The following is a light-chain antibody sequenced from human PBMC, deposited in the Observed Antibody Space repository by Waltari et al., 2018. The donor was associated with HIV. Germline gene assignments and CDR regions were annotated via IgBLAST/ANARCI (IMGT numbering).Light chain of an antibody. V-gene: IGLV1-44*01. CDR1: SSNIAANT. J-gene: IGLJ3*02. CDR3: AAWDDGVNGWV. CDR2: SNN. Sequence: QSVLTQSPSASGTSVQRVTTSCSGSSSNIAANTVSWYQQFSGTAPKLLIHSNNKRPPGVTDRFSGTKSGTAASLAISGLQSEDEADYYCAAWDDGVNGWVFGGGTKLTVL.